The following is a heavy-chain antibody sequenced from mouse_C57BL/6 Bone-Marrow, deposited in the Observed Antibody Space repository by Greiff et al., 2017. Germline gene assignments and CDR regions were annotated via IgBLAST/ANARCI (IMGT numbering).Heavy chain of an antibody. CDR2: IRNKANNHAT. J-gene: IGHJ1*03. Sequence: EVKLMESGGGLVQPGGSMKLSCAASGFTFSDAWMDWVRQSPEKGLEWVAEIRNKANNHATYYAVSVKGRFTISSDDSKSSVYLQMMSLRAEDTGIYYCTRPSYGSSSHWYFDVWGTGTTVTVSS. CDR1: GFTFSDAW. D-gene: IGHD1-1*01. V-gene: IGHV6-6*01. CDR3: TRPSYGSSSHWYFDV.